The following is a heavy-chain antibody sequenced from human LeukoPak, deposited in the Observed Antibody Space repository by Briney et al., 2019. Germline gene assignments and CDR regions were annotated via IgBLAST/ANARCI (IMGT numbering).Heavy chain of an antibody. V-gene: IGHV1-2*06. D-gene: IGHD2/OR15-2a*01. Sequence: ASVTVSCKASGCAFTGYYMDWVRQAPGQGLEWMGRIYPNSGATNYAQKFRGRVTITRDTTISTAYMEFNGLRSDDTAVYYCARGIYSTDLYFYMDVWGKGTTVTVYS. J-gene: IGHJ6*03. CDR2: IYPNSGAT. CDR1: GCAFTGYY. CDR3: ARGIYSTDLYFYMDV.